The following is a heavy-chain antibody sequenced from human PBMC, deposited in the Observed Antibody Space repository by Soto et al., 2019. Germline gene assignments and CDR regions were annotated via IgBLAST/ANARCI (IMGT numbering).Heavy chain of an antibody. CDR2: ISPSNGDT. D-gene: IGHD3-3*01. Sequence: VSGPASSYTIPIFGIICDRRAAGHGLEWRGWISPSNGDTNYAQTLQDSVTMSTDTSTSTAYMELRSLRSDDTAVYYCARETHEVGSGYWRYIASWGSFDSWGRGTM. V-gene: IGHV1-18*04. J-gene: IGHJ3*02. CDR3: ARETHEVGSGYWRYIASWGSFDS. CDR1: SYTIPIFG.